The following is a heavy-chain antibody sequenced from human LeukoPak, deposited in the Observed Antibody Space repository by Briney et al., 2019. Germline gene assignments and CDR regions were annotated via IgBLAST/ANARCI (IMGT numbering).Heavy chain of an antibody. CDR1: GGSISSSTYY. Sequence: PSETLSLTCHVSGGSISSSTYYWAWNRQPPGKGLEWIGYIYHSGSTYYNPSLKSRVTISVDRSKNQFSLKLSSVTAADTAVYYCARGPNSGSYYGAFDYWGQGTLVTVSS. CDR2: IYHSGST. D-gene: IGHD1-26*01. CDR3: ARGPNSGSYYGAFDY. V-gene: IGHV4-30-2*01. J-gene: IGHJ4*02.